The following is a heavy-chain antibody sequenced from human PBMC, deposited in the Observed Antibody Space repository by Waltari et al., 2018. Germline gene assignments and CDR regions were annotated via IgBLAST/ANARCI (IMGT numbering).Heavy chain of an antibody. CDR3: ARGVAQHYYMDV. CDR2: MYDSGST. CDR1: GGSISSYY. V-gene: IGHV4-59*01. Sequence: QVQLQESGSGLVKPAETLSLTCIVSGGSISSYYWSWIRQPPGKGLEWIGYMYDSGSTYYNPALKSRVTRSGDTSRNQFSLKLSSVTAADTAVYYCARGVAQHYYMDVWGKGTTVTVSS. J-gene: IGHJ6*03. D-gene: IGHD1-1*01.